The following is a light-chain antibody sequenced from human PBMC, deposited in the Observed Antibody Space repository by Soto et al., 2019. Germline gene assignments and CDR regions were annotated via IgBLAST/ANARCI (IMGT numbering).Light chain of an antibody. V-gene: IGLV2-14*01. CDR2: EVN. Sequence: QSALTQPATVSGSPGQSITISCTGTSSDVGSYNYVSWYQQHPGKVPKIMIYEVNNRPSGVSNRFPGSKSGNTASLTISGLQAEDEADYYCSSFTTSSTYVFGTGTKVTVL. CDR1: SSDVGSYNY. CDR3: SSFTTSSTYV. J-gene: IGLJ1*01.